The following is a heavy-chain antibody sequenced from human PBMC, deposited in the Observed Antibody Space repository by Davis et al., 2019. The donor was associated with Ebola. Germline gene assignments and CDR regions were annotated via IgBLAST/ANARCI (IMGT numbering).Heavy chain of an antibody. CDR1: GGTFSSYA. D-gene: IGHD2-2*01. CDR3: ARVGCSSTSCYFVDYYGMDV. V-gene: IGHV1-69*13. J-gene: IGHJ6*04. CDR2: IIPIFGTA. Sequence: AASVKVSCKASGGTFSSYAISWVRQAPGQGLEWMGGIIPIFGTANYAQKFQGRVTITADESTSTAYMELSSLRSEDTAVYYCARVGCSSTSCYFVDYYGMDVWGKGTTVTVSS.